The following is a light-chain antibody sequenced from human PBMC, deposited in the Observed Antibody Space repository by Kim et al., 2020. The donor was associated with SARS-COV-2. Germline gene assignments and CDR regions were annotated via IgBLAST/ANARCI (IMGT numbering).Light chain of an antibody. V-gene: IGKV3-15*01. CDR2: GAS. CDR3: QQYYDWPLT. J-gene: IGKJ4*01. CDR1: KSITTT. Sequence: PGESATLSVRASKSITTTLAWYQHKPGQAPRLLFYGASTRATGIPGRFSGSGSETDFTLTISSLQSEDAALYYCQQYYDWPLTFGGGTKVDIK.